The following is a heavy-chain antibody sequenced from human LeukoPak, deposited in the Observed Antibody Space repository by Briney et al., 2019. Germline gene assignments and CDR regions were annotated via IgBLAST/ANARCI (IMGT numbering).Heavy chain of an antibody. J-gene: IGHJ4*02. D-gene: IGHD2-15*01. CDR1: GFTFSSYA. CDR2: ISGSGGST. Sequence: GGSLRLSCAASGFTFSSYAMSWVRQAPGKGLEWVSAISGSGGSTYYADSVKGRFTISRDNSKNTLYLQMNSLRAEDTAVYYCAKDEGYCSGGSCYYSDYWGQGTLVTVSS. CDR3: AKDEGYCSGGSCYYSDY. V-gene: IGHV3-23*01.